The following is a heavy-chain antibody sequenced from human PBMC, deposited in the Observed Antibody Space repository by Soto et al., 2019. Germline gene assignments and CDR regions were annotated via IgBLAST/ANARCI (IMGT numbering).Heavy chain of an antibody. J-gene: IGHJ3*02. CDR3: ATYDILTGYGAFDI. Sequence: ASVKVSCKASGYTFTSYDINSVRHATGQGLEWMGWMNPNSGNTGYAQKFQGRVTMTRNTSISTAYMELSSLRSGDTAVYYCATYDILTGYGAFDIWGQGTMVTVSS. CDR1: GYTFTSYD. CDR2: MNPNSGNT. D-gene: IGHD3-9*01. V-gene: IGHV1-8*01.